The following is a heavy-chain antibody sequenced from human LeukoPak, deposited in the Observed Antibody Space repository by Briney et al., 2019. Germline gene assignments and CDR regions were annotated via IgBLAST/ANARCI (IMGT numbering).Heavy chain of an antibody. CDR3: ARGSWQLAEEVY. D-gene: IGHD6-6*01. CDR1: GESIKSFY. V-gene: IGHV4-4*07. CDR2: IYTSGST. Sequence: SETLSLTCTVSGESIKSFYRSWIRQPAGKGLEWIGRIYTSGSTNYSPSLKSRVTMSVDTSKNQFSLKLSSVTAADTAVYYCARGSWQLAEEVYWGQGTLVTVSS. J-gene: IGHJ4*02.